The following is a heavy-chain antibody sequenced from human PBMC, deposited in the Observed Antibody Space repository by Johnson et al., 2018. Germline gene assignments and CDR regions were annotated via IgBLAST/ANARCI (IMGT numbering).Heavy chain of an antibody. V-gene: IGHV3-11*01. CDR3: GRASGFWSGYPIYYFDY. D-gene: IGHD3-3*01. CDR1: GFTFSDYY. CDR2: ISSSGSTI. J-gene: IGHJ4*02. Sequence: QVQLVQSGGGLVQPGGSLRLSCAASGFTFSDYYMSWIRQAPGKGMEWVSYISSSGSTIDYADAVKGRFTISRDNAKNSLSLQRNSLRDEDTAFSYCGRASGFWSGYPIYYFDYWGQGTLVTVSS.